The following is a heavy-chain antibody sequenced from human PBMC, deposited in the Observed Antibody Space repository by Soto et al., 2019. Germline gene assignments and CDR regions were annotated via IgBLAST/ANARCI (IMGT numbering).Heavy chain of an antibody. D-gene: IGHD2-2*01. CDR2: FYYSGST. V-gene: IGHV4-59*08. Sequence: QVQLQESGPGLVKPSETLSLTCTVSGASISSYYWSWIRQPPGKGLEWIGYFYYSGSTNYNPSLNSRVAISIDTSKNQFPLTLTSVTAADTAVYYGAKQQGSTSSFSLDYGSQGTLVTVSS. CDR3: AKQQGSTSSFSLDY. CDR1: GASISSYY. J-gene: IGHJ4*02.